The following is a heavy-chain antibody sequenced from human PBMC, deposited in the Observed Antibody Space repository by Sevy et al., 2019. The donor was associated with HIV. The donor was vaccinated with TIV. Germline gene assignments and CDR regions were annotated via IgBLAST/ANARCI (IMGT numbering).Heavy chain of an antibody. Sequence: ASVKVSCNASGYTFTGYYMHWVRQAPGQGLEWMGWINPNSGGTNYAQKFQGRVTMTRDTSISTAYMELSRLRSDDTAVYYCARDKTDGGYSYGWCFDIWGQGTMVTVSS. CDR2: INPNSGGT. V-gene: IGHV1-2*02. CDR1: GYTFTGYY. CDR3: ARDKTDGGYSYGWCFDI. D-gene: IGHD5-18*01. J-gene: IGHJ3*02.